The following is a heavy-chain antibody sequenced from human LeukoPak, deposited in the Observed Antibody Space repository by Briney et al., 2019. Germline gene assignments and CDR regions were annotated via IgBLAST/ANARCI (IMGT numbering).Heavy chain of an antibody. CDR3: AKALRSVVVTPLHGMDV. J-gene: IGHJ6*02. Sequence: GGTLRLSCAASGFTFDDDAMHWVRQAPGKGLEWVSLISGDGGSTYYAASVKGRFTISRDNSKNSLYLQMNSLRTEDTALYYCAKALRSVVVTPLHGMDVWGQGTTVTVSS. D-gene: IGHD4-23*01. V-gene: IGHV3-43*02. CDR1: GFTFDDDA. CDR2: ISGDGGST.